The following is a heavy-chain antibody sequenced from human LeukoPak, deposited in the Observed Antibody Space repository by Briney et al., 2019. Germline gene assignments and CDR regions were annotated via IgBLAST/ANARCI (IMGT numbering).Heavy chain of an antibody. J-gene: IGHJ6*03. CDR3: ASGSYAYYYMDV. CDR2: LYNSGTT. CDR1: GGSISTTY. Sequence: SETLSLTCTASGGSISTTYWTWIRQPPGKGLEWIGHLYNSGTTNYNPSLKSRVTMSVDTSNDQCSLKLSTVTAADTAVYYCASGSYAYYYMDVWGKGTTVTVSS. V-gene: IGHV4-59*01. D-gene: IGHD1-26*01.